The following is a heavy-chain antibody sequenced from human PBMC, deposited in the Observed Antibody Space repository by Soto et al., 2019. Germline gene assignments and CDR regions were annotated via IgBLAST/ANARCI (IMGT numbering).Heavy chain of an antibody. D-gene: IGHD6-6*01. Sequence: VASVKVSCKASGGTFSSYAISWVRQAPGQGLEWMGGIIPIFGTANYAQKFQGRVTITADESTSTAYMELSSLRSEDTAVYYCARDRQLGYGMDVWGQGTTVTVSS. CDR2: IIPIFGTA. CDR1: GGTFSSYA. CDR3: ARDRQLGYGMDV. J-gene: IGHJ6*02. V-gene: IGHV1-69*13.